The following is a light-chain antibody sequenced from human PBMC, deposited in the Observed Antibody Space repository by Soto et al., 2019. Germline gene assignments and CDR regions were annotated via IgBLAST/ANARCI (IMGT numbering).Light chain of an antibody. J-gene: IGLJ1*01. V-gene: IGLV2-18*02. CDR2: EVN. CDR1: TSDFATHNS. Sequence: QSALTQPPTVSGSPGQSVTISCTGSTSDFATHNSVSWYRQAPGTAPKLIIYEVNNRPSGVPDRFSESKSGNTASLTISGLQPEDEADYYCSSYISSITSHVFGTGTKVTVL. CDR3: SSYISSITSHV.